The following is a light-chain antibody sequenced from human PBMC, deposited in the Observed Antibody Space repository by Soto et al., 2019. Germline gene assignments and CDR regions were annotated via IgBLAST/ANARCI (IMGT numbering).Light chain of an antibody. CDR3: VSYTSDDVRYV. J-gene: IGLJ1*01. CDR1: NSDIGIYDF. Sequence: QSALTQPASVSGTPGQSITISCTGSNSDIGIYDFVSWYQHHPGKAPKLIVSEVSHRPSGVSNRFSGSKSGNTAYLTISGHQAEDEDDYYCVSYTSDDVRYVFGTGTKLTGL. V-gene: IGLV2-14*01. CDR2: EVS.